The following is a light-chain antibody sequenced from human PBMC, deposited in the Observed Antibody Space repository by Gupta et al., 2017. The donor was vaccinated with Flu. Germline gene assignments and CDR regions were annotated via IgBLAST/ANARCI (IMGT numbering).Light chain of an antibody. Sequence: QSVLTQPPSMSAAPGQKVTIPCSGSTSNIGNNYVSWYQQLPGKAPKALIYDNIKRPSGVPVRFSGSRSGTSATLDITEVQTGDEADYYCATWDRSLSAVIFGGGTKLTVL. V-gene: IGLV1-51*01. CDR1: TSNIGNNY. CDR3: ATWDRSLSAVI. J-gene: IGLJ2*01. CDR2: DNI.